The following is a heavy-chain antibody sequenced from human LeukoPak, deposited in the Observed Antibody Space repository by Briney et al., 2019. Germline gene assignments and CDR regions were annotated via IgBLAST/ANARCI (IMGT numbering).Heavy chain of an antibody. CDR2: IYYSGST. CDR3: ARVSSGWFSADAFDI. D-gene: IGHD6-19*01. Sequence: SETLSLTCTVSGGSISSYYWSWIRQPPGKGLEWIGYIYYSGSTNYNPSLKSRVTISVDTSKNQFSLKLSSVTAADTAVYYCARVSSGWFSADAFDIWGQGTMVTVSS. CDR1: GGSISSYY. V-gene: IGHV4-59*01. J-gene: IGHJ3*02.